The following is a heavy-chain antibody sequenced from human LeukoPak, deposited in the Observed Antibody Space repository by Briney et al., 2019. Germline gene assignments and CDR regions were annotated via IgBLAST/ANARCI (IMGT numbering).Heavy chain of an antibody. CDR2: INHSGST. D-gene: IGHD3-22*01. CDR1: GGSFSGYY. Sequence: KTSETLSLTCAVYGGSFSGYYWSWIRQTPGKGLEWIGEINHSGSTNYNPSLKSRVTISVDTSKNQFSLKLSSVTAADTAVYFCARGPPTDYYDSSGFYYVFDYWGQGTLVTVSS. J-gene: IGHJ4*02. CDR3: ARGPPTDYYDSSGFYYVFDY. V-gene: IGHV4-34*01.